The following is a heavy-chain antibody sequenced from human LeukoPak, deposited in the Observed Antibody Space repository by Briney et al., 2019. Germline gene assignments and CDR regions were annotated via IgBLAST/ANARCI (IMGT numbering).Heavy chain of an antibody. J-gene: IGHJ6*02. CDR3: ARLSTAGAKYSYYYGMDV. V-gene: IGHV5-51*01. Sequence: GESLKISCKGSGYSFTSYWIGWVRQMPGKGLEWMGIIYPGDSDTRYSPSFQGQVTISADKSISTAYLQWSSLKASDTAMYFCARLSTAGAKYSYYYGMDVWGQGTTVTVSS. D-gene: IGHD6-13*01. CDR1: GYSFTSYW. CDR2: IYPGDSDT.